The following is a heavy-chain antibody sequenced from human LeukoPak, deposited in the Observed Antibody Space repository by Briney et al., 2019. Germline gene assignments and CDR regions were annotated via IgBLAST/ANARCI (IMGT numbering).Heavy chain of an antibody. CDR2: INSDSSSI. Sequence: PGGSLRLSCAASGFTFSSYGMSWVRQAPGKGLEWVSSINSDSSSIYYADSVKGRFTISRDNAKNILYLQMNSLRAEDTAVYYCARRQGYCTNGVCSGGAFDIWGQGTMVTVSS. CDR1: GFTFSSYG. J-gene: IGHJ3*02. CDR3: ARRQGYCTNGVCSGGAFDI. V-gene: IGHV3-21*01. D-gene: IGHD2-8*01.